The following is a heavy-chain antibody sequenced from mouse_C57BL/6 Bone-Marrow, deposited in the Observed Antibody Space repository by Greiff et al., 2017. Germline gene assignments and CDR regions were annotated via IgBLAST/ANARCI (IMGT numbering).Heavy chain of an antibody. CDR3: ARYGNYPYWYFDV. CDR2: IYPGDGDT. J-gene: IGHJ1*03. Sequence: VQLQQSGPELVKPGASVKISCKASGYAFSSSWMNWVKQRPGKGLEWIGRIYPGDGDTNYNGKFKGKATLTADKSSSTAYMQLSSLTSEDSAVYFCARYGNYPYWYFDVWGTGTTVTVSS. D-gene: IGHD2-1*01. CDR1: GYAFSSSW. V-gene: IGHV1-82*01.